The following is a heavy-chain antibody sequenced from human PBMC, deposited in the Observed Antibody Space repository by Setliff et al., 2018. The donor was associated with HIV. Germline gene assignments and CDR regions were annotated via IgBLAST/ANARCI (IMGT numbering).Heavy chain of an antibody. CDR2: IKPDGSSI. D-gene: IGHD7-27*01. CDR1: GFSISSYW. J-gene: IGHJ2*01. V-gene: IGHV3-74*01. CDR3: TWDPPTSGWYFDL. Sequence: PGESLKISCAASGFSISSYWMHWVRQTPGKGLVWVSRIKPDGSSITYADSVKGRFTISRDNAKNTVYLQMNSLSAEDAAVYYCTWDPPTSGWYFDLWGRGTLVTVSS.